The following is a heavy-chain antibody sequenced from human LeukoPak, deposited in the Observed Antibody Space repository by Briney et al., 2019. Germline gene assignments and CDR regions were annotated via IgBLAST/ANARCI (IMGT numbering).Heavy chain of an antibody. J-gene: IGHJ4*02. V-gene: IGHV3-66*01. D-gene: IGHD6-13*01. CDR3: ARAGPSSSWHQFDY. CDR1: GFTVSRNY. CDR2: TYSGGRT. Sequence: GGSLRLSCAASGFTVSRNYMSWVRQAPGKGLEWVSVTYSGGRTYYADSVKGRFTISRDNSKNTLYFQMNGLRAEDTAVYYCARAGPSSSWHQFDYWGQGTLVTVSS.